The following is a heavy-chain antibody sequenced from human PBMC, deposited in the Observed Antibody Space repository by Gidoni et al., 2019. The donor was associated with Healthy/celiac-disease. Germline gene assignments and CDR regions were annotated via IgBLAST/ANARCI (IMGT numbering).Heavy chain of an antibody. D-gene: IGHD3-16*02. CDR3: AKEALLYYDYVWGSYPLKGVGY. Sequence: EVQLLESGGGLVQPGGSLRLSCAASGLTFSSYAMSWVRQAPGKGLEWVSAISGSGGSTYYADAVKGRFTISRDNSKNTLYLQMNSLRAEDTAVYYCAKEALLYYDYVWGSYPLKGVGYWGQGTLVTVSS. V-gene: IGHV3-23*01. CDR2: ISGSGGST. J-gene: IGHJ4*02. CDR1: GLTFSSYA.